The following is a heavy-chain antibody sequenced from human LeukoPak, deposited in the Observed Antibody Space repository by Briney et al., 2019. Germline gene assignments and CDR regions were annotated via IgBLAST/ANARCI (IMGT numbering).Heavy chain of an antibody. CDR2: ISAYNGNT. D-gene: IGHD5-12*01. J-gene: IGHJ4*02. CDR1: GYTFTSYG. V-gene: IGHV1-18*01. CDR3: AREWEISGYDCFDY. Sequence: GASVKVSCKASGYTFTSYGISWVRQAPGQGLEWMGWISAYNGNTNYAQKLQGRVTMTTDTSTSTAYMELRSLRSDDTAVYYCAREWEISGYDCFDYWGQGTLVSVSS.